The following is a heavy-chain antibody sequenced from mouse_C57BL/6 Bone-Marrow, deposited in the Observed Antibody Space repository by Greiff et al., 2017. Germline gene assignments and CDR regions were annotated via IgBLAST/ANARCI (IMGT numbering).Heavy chain of an antibody. CDR3: AREWDYDGLDY. Sequence: VQLQQSGPELVKPGASVKISCKASGYAFSSSWMNWVKQRPGKGLEWIGRIYPGDGDTNYNGQFKGKATLTADKSSSTAYMQLSSLTSEDSAVYFCAREWDYDGLDYWGQGTTLTVSS. V-gene: IGHV1-82*01. CDR2: IYPGDGDT. J-gene: IGHJ2*01. CDR1: GYAFSSSW. D-gene: IGHD2-4*01.